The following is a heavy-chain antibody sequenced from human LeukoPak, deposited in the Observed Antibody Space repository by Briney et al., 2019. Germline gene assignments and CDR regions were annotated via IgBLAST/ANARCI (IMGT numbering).Heavy chain of an antibody. CDR2: ISPYNGNT. J-gene: IGHJ5*02. V-gene: IGHV1-18*04. CDR1: GYTFIGYY. D-gene: IGHD3-10*01. Sequence: VASVKVSCKASGYTFIGYYMHWVRQAPGQGLEWVGWISPYNGNTNSAQKLQGRVTMTTDTSTTTAYMELRSLRSDDTAVYYCARTPRGLPSFNWFDPWGQGTLVTVSS. CDR3: ARTPRGLPSFNWFDP.